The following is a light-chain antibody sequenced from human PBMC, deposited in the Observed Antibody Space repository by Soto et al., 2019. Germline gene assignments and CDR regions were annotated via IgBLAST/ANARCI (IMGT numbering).Light chain of an antibody. CDR3: KQYEN. J-gene: IGKJ1*01. V-gene: IGKV1-5*03. CDR1: HFISSL. Sequence: DIQVTQSPSTLSASVGDRITITCRASHFISSLLAWYQQKPGKAPELLIYEASTLQSGVPSRFSGSGSGTEFTLTISSLQSNDVATYYCKQYENFGQGTKVEI. CDR2: EAS.